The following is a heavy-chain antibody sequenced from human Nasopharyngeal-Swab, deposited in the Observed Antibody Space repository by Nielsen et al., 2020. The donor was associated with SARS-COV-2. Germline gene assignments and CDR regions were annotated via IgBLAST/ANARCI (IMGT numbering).Heavy chain of an antibody. D-gene: IGHD6-13*01. V-gene: IGHV7-4-1*02. CDR2: INTNTGHP. Sequence: WVRQAPGQGLEWMGWINTNTGHPTYAQGFTGRFVFSLDTSVSTAYLQISSLKAEDTAVYNYARAGRGSSSWYVMDYYYGMDVWGQGTTVTVSS. CDR3: ARAGRGSSSWYVMDYYYGMDV. J-gene: IGHJ6*02.